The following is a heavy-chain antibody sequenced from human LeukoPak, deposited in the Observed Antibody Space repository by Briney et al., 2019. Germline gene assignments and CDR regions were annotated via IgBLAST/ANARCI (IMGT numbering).Heavy chain of an antibody. V-gene: IGHV5-51*01. CDR2: IYPGDSDT. CDR3: ARMIGLGEISPYFDY. D-gene: IGHD3-16*02. Sequence: GESLKISCKGSGYSFTNYWIGWVRQMPGKGLEWMGIIYPGDSDTRYSPSFQGQVIISADRSISTAYLQWISLKASDTAIYFCARMIGLGEISPYFDYWGQGTLVTVSS. J-gene: IGHJ4*02. CDR1: GYSFTNYW.